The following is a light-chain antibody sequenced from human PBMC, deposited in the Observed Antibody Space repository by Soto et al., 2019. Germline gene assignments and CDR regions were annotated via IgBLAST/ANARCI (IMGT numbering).Light chain of an antibody. J-gene: IGLJ1*01. CDR3: SSYTSNTTNV. V-gene: IGLV2-14*03. CDR2: DVG. Sequence: QSVLTQPASVSGSPGQAITISCTGTSSDVGGYNSVSWYQHHPGKAHKLILYDVGDRPSGVSYRFSGSKSGNTAYLPFSGLQAVHKADYYVSSYTSNTTNVFVTGTKVTLL. CDR1: SSDVGGYNS.